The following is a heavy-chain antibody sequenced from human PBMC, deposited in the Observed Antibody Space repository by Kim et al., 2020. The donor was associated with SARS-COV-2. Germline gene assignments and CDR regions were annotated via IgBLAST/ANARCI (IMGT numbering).Heavy chain of an antibody. Sequence: GGSLRLSCVASGFMFSNYYMGWVRQAPGEGLEWVANIKEDGGAVFYVDSVKGRFTISRDNAKNSLFLQMNSLRAEDTGVYYCAKTIGGADINLDYWVQGTLVTVSS. CDR2: IKEDGGAV. CDR1: GFMFSNYY. J-gene: IGHJ4*02. D-gene: IGHD3-9*01. CDR3: AKTIGGADINLDY. V-gene: IGHV3-7*01.